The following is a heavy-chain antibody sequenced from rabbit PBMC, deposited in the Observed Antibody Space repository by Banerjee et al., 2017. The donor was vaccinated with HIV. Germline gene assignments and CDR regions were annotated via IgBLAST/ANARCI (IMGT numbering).Heavy chain of an antibody. CDR3: ARSGYTGSSSGYYL. V-gene: IGHV1S45*01. D-gene: IGHD1-1*01. Sequence: QEQLEESGGGLVQPEGSLALTCKASGFTISSSYWICWVRQAPGKGLEWIACIYTGSGSTYYASWAKGRFTISKTSSTTVTLQMTSLTAADTATYFCARSGYTGSSSGYYLWGQGTLVTVS. CDR1: GFTISSSYW. J-gene: IGHJ4*01. CDR2: IYTGSGST.